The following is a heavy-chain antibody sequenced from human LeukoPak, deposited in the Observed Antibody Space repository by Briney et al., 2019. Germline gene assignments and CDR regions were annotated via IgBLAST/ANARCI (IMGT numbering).Heavy chain of an antibody. CDR1: GFTFSSYE. V-gene: IGHV3-21*01. J-gene: IGHJ4*02. Sequence: GGSLRLSCAASGFTFSSYEMNWVRQAPGKGLEWVSSISSSSSYIYYADSVKGRFTISRDNAKNSLYLQMNSLRAEDTAVYYCARDRAVQSFFDYWGQGTLVTVSS. CDR2: ISSSSSYI. CDR3: ARDRAVQSFFDY.